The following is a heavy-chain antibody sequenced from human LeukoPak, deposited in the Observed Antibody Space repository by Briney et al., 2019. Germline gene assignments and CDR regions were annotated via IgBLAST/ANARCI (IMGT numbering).Heavy chain of an antibody. CDR3: TFFWSGYYWFDP. D-gene: IGHD3-3*01. V-gene: IGHV3-73*01. Sequence: GGSLRLSCAASGFTFSGSAMHWVRQASGKGLEWVGRIRSKANSYATAYAASVKGRFTISRDDSKNTAYLQMNSLKTEDTAVYYCTFFWSGYYWFDPWGQGTLVTVSS. J-gene: IGHJ5*02. CDR1: GFTFSGSA. CDR2: IRSKANSYAT.